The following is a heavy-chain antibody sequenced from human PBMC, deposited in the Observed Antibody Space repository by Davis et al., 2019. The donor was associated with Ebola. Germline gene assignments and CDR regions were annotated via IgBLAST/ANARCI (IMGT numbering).Heavy chain of an antibody. CDR1: GGTFSSYA. CDR3: ARDRIRFLEWTRPYYYYGMDV. V-gene: IGHV1-69*06. Sequence: SVKVSCKASGGTFSSYAISWVRQAPGQGLEWMGGIIPIFGTANYAQKFQGRVTITADKSTSTAYMELSSLRSEDTAVYYCARDRIRFLEWTRPYYYYGMDVWGQGTTVTVSS. D-gene: IGHD3-3*01. J-gene: IGHJ6*02. CDR2: IIPIFGTA.